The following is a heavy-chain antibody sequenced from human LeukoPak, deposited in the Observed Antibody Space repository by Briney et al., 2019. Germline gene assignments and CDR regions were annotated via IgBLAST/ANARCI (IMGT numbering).Heavy chain of an antibody. Sequence: GGSLRLSCAASGFTFSSHVMHWVRQAPGKGLEWVANIKRDGSEKFQVDSVKGRFTISRDNAKNSLYLEMNSLRAEDTAVYYCARGGWDFDWLKGAFDIWGQGTMVTVSS. CDR3: ARGGWDFDWLKGAFDI. D-gene: IGHD3-9*01. CDR1: GFTFSSHV. CDR2: IKRDGSEK. J-gene: IGHJ3*02. V-gene: IGHV3-7*04.